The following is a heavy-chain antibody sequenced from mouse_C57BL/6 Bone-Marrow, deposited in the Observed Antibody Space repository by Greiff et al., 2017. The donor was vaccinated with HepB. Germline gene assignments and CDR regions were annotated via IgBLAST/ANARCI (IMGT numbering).Heavy chain of an antibody. CDR1: GFTFSDYY. J-gene: IGHJ3*01. D-gene: IGHD2-4*01. Sequence: DVKLVESGGGLVQPGGSLKLSCAASGFTFSDYYMYWVRQTPEKRLEWVAYISNGGGSTYYPDTVKGRFTISRDNAKNTLYLQMSRLKSEDTAMYYCARPSYYDYDRGFAYWGQGTLVTVSA. CDR3: ARPSYYDYDRGFAY. V-gene: IGHV5-12*01. CDR2: ISNGGGST.